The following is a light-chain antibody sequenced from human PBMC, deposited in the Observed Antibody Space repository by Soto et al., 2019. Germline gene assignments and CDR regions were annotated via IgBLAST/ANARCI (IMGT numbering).Light chain of an antibody. V-gene: IGKV1-9*01. CDR1: QGISSY. Sequence: DIQLTQSPSFLSASVGDRVTITCRASQGISSYLAWYQQKPGNAPKLLIYAASTLQSGVPSRFSGSGSGTEFTLTVSSLQPEDFATYYGQQLNSYPITFGQGTRLEIK. CDR3: QQLNSYPIT. CDR2: AAS. J-gene: IGKJ5*01.